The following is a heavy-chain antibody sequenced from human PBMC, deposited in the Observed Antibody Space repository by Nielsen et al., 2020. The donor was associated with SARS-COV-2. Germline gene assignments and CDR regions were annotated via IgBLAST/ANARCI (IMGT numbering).Heavy chain of an antibody. J-gene: IGHJ4*02. CDR1: GFIFSDYY. V-gene: IGHV3-11*05. D-gene: IGHD3-3*01. CDR2: ISSTGYT. CDR3: AREGRKLPLDY. Sequence: GESLKISCAASGFIFSDYYMSWVRQAPGKGLEWVSYISSTGYTNYADSVRGRSTISRDNAKNSLYLQMNALRAEDTAVYYCAREGRKLPLDYWGQGTLVTVSS.